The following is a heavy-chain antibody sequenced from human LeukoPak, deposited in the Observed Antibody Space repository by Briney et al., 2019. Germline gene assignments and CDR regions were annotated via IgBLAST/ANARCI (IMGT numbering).Heavy chain of an antibody. V-gene: IGHV4-39*07. CDR1: GGSISSSSYY. CDR3: ARVGGAGSGWSIFDY. D-gene: IGHD6-19*01. Sequence: PSETLSLTCTVSGGSISSSSYYWGWIRQPPGKGLEWIGSIYYSGSTYYNPSLKSRVTISVDTSKNQFSLKLSSVTAADTAVYYCARVGGAGSGWSIFDYWGQGTQVTVSS. J-gene: IGHJ4*02. CDR2: IYYSGST.